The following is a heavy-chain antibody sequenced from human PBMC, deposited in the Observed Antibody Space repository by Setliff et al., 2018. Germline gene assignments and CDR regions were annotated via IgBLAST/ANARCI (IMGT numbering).Heavy chain of an antibody. J-gene: IGHJ4*02. CDR2: MPYNEIHR. CDR3: AKCSSWHSHYPHFNY. V-gene: IGHV3-30*02. Sequence: GGSLRLSCSASGFTFSNYGMHWVRQAPGKGLEWVAFMPYNEIHRYFADSVKGRFTISRDNSKNTLYLQMNSLRAEDTAIYYCAKCSSWHSHYPHFNYWGQGTLVTVSS. D-gene: IGHD6-13*01. CDR1: GFTFSNYG.